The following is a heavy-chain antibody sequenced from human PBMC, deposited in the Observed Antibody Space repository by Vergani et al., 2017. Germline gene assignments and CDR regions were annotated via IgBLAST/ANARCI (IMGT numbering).Heavy chain of an antibody. D-gene: IGHD3-10*01. CDR3: AKQYFVSGNYLFDY. CDR2: TSGSGVSA. Sequence: VQLVESGGDLVHPGGSLRLSCAASGITFSNYAMNWVRQAPGKGLEWVSGTSGSGVSAYYTDSVKGRFTISRDNSKNMLFLQMNNLRTEDTAIYYCAKQYFVSGNYLFDYWGQGTLVTVSS. CDR1: GITFSNYA. J-gene: IGHJ4*02. V-gene: IGHV3-23*04.